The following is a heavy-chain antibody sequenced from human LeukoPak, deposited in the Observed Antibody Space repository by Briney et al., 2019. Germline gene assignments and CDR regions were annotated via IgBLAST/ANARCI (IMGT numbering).Heavy chain of an antibody. J-gene: IGHJ5*02. CDR1: GVSISTGNYY. Sequence: SQTLSLTCTVSGVSISTGNYYWSWIRPPAGQGLEYIGRINTTGGTSGSTYYNPSLNSRVTTSVDTSKTQFSLKLSSVTAADTAVYYCAWGDSSGYPFDPWGQGTLVTVSS. D-gene: IGHD3-22*01. V-gene: IGHV4-61*02. CDR2: INTTGGTSGST. CDR3: AWGDSSGYPFDP.